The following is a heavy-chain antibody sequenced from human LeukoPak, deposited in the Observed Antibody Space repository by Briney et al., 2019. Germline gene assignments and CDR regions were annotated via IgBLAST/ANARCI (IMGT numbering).Heavy chain of an antibody. D-gene: IGHD6-19*01. CDR3: ARDQPLGLVAGTGGDY. Sequence: SETLSLTCTVSGGSISSYYWSWIRQPPGKGLEWIGYIYYSGSTNYNPSLKSRVTISVDTSKNQFSLKLSSVTAADTAVYYCARDQPLGLVAGTGGDYWGQGTLVTVSS. V-gene: IGHV4-59*01. CDR1: GGSISSYY. J-gene: IGHJ4*02. CDR2: IYYSGST.